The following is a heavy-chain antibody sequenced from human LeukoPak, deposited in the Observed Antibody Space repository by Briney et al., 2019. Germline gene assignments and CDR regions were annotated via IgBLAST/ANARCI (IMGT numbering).Heavy chain of an antibody. V-gene: IGHV3-33*01. CDR2: MWYDGSNK. D-gene: IGHD1-1*01. CDR1: GFTFSSHG. Sequence: TGGSLRLSCAASGFTFSSHGMHWVRQAPGKGLEWVAVMWYDGSNKYYADSVKGRFTIFRDNSENTLSLQMNSLRAEDTAVYYCTREEPQTGTSAFDIWGQGTLVTVSS. J-gene: IGHJ3*02. CDR3: TREEPQTGTSAFDI.